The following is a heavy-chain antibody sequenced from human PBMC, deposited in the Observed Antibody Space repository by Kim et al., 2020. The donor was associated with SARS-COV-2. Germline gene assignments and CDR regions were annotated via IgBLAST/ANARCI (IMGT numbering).Heavy chain of an antibody. CDR2: ISYDGSNK. D-gene: IGHD3-10*01. CDR3: AKGRGLTMVRGVTLAY. V-gene: IGHV3-30*18. Sequence: GGSLRLSCAASGFTFSSYGMHWVRQAPGKGLEWVSVISYDGSNKYYADSVKGRFTISRDNSKNTLYLQMNSLRAEDTAVYYCAKGRGLTMVRGVTLAYWGQGTLVTVSS. J-gene: IGHJ4*02. CDR1: GFTFSSYG.